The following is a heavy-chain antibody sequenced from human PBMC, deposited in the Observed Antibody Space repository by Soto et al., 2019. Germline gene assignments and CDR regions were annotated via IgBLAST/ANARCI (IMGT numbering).Heavy chain of an antibody. Sequence: GGSLRLSCAASGFTFSTYAMSWVRHVPGKGLEWVSGICGSGGSSYYAASVKGRFTISRDNSKSTLYLQMDGLGVDDTAVYFCAKGSGGSCYSHCDFWGQGTLVTVSS. D-gene: IGHD2-15*01. J-gene: IGHJ4*02. CDR2: ICGSGGSS. CDR3: AKGSGGSCYSHCDF. V-gene: IGHV3-23*01. CDR1: GFTFSTYA.